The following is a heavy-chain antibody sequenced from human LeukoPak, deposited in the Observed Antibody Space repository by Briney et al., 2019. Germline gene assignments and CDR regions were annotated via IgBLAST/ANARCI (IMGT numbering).Heavy chain of an antibody. CDR1: GFTFSSYW. Sequence: GGSLRLSCAASGFTFSSYWMSWVRQAPGKGLEWVANIKQDGSEKYYVDSVKGRFTISRDNAKNSLYLQMNSLRAEDTAVYYCARHYYYDSSGCLHGGQGTLVTVSS. CDR2: IKQDGSEK. D-gene: IGHD3-22*01. CDR3: ARHYYYDSSGCLH. J-gene: IGHJ4*02. V-gene: IGHV3-7*01.